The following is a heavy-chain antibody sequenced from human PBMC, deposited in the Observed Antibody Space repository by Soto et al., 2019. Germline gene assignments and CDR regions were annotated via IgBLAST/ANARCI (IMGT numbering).Heavy chain of an antibody. D-gene: IGHD1-1*01. CDR3: ARFGYTYDY. Sequence: QVQLVESGGGLVKPGGSLRLSCAASGFTFSDYYMSWIRQAPGKGLERVSYISTSSSYTNYADYVKGRFTNSRDNAKKSLYLQMNSLRAEDTAVYYCARFGYTYDYWGQGTLVTVSS. CDR2: ISTSSSYT. CDR1: GFTFSDYY. V-gene: IGHV3-11*05. J-gene: IGHJ4*02.